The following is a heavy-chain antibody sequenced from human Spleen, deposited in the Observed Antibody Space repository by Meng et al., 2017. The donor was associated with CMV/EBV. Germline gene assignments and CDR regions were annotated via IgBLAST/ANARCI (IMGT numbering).Heavy chain of an antibody. D-gene: IGHD2-2*01. V-gene: IGHV3-48*03. CDR1: GFSFSSYE. J-gene: IGHJ3*02. CDR3: AIVVVPAVIDAFDI. Sequence: GESLKISCVGSGFSFSSYEFNWFRQAPGTGLEWVANIATDNRFGGRKTKYADSVKGRFTISRDDAKNSLYLQKNSLRAEDTAVYYCAIVVVPAVIDAFDIGGQGTMVTVSS. CDR2: IATDNRFGGRKT.